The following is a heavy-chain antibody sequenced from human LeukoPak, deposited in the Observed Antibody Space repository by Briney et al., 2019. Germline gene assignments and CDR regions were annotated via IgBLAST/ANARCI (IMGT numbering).Heavy chain of an antibody. CDR2: LNVKSGNT. Sequence: SVKVSCKPSGYTFTSYDINWVRQATGQGLDWMGWLNVKSGNTGYAQKFQYRVTITRNTSISTAYMELSSIKSEDTAVYYCAKVGDDYGDYFHFWGQGALVTVSS. D-gene: IGHD4-17*01. CDR1: GYTFTSYD. CDR3: AKVGDDYGDYFHF. J-gene: IGHJ4*02. V-gene: IGHV1-8*03.